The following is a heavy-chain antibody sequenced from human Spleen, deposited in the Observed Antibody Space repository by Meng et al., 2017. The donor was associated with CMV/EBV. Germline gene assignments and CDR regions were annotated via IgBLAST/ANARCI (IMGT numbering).Heavy chain of an antibody. Sequence: SETLSLTCSVSGDSIPGSFWTWIRQPPGKGLEWIGRIYYSGVTNFNPSLKSRLSMSVDTSKNQFSLTLSSVTAADTAVYYCAKSSGRWCDFWGQGTLVTVSS. CDR3: AKSSGRWCDF. CDR1: GDSIPGSF. V-gene: IGHV4-59*03. D-gene: IGHD1-26*01. J-gene: IGHJ4*02. CDR2: IYYSGVT.